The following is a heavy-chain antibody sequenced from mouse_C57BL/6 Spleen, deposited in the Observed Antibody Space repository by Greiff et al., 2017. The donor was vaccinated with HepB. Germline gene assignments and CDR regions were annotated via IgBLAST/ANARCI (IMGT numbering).Heavy chain of an antibody. D-gene: IGHD1-1*01. V-gene: IGHV1-4*01. Sequence: QVQLQESGAELARPGASVKMSCKASGYTFTSYTMNWVKQRPGKGLEWIGYINPSGGYTKYNQKFKDKATLTADKSSSTAYMQLSSLTSEDSAVYYCARWDYYGAGDYWGQGTTLTVSS. J-gene: IGHJ2*01. CDR3: ARWDYYGAGDY. CDR2: INPSGGYT. CDR1: GYTFTSYT.